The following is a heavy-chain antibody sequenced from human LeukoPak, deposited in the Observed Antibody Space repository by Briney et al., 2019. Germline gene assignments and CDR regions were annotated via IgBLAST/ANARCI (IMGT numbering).Heavy chain of an antibody. CDR3: AKVQSTYGDYLLDY. CDR1: GFTFSSYG. J-gene: IGHJ4*02. Sequence: PGGSLRLSCAASGFTFSSYGMHWVRQAPGKGLEWVAFIRYDGSNKYYADSVKGRFTISRDNSKNTLYLQMNSLRAEDTAVYYCAKVQSTYGDYLLDYWGQGTLVTVSS. D-gene: IGHD4-17*01. CDR2: IRYDGSNK. V-gene: IGHV3-30*02.